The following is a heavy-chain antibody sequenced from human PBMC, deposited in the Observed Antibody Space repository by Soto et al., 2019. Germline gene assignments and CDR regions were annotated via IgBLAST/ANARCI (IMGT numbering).Heavy chain of an antibody. D-gene: IGHD3-3*01. CDR2: ISSSGSTI. Sequence: GGSLRLSCAASGFTFSDYYMSWIRQAPGKGLEWVSYISSSGSTIYYADSVKGRFTISRDNAKNSLYLQMNSLRAEDTAVYYCARSERNDFWSGYYPYYYYYYMDVWGKGTTVTVSS. CDR1: GFTFSDYY. J-gene: IGHJ6*03. CDR3: ARSERNDFWSGYYPYYYYYYMDV. V-gene: IGHV3-11*01.